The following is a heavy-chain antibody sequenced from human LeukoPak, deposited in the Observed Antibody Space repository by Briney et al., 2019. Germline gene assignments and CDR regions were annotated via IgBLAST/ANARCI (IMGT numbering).Heavy chain of an antibody. J-gene: IGHJ4*02. CDR3: ARARVTYYYGSGFDY. V-gene: IGHV3-53*01. Sequence: GGSLRLSCAASGFTVSSNYMGWVRQAPGKGLEWVSVIYSGGSTYYADSVKGRFTISRDNSKNTLYLQMNSLRAEDTAVYYCARARVTYYYGSGFDYWGQGTLVTVSS. D-gene: IGHD3-10*01. CDR2: IYSGGST. CDR1: GFTVSSNY.